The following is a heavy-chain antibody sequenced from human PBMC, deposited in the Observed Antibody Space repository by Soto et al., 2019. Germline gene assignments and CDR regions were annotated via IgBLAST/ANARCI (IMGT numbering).Heavy chain of an antibody. D-gene: IGHD3-16*02. Sequence: QITLKESGPTLVKPTQTLTLTCTFSGFSLSTSGVGVGWIRQPPGKALEWLALIYWDDDKRYSPSLKSRLTITKDTSKNQVVLTMTNMDPVDTATYYCTHETYDYVWGSYRHFDYWGQGTLVTVSS. CDR1: GFSLSTSGVG. V-gene: IGHV2-5*02. CDR2: IYWDDDK. J-gene: IGHJ4*02. CDR3: THETYDYVWGSYRHFDY.